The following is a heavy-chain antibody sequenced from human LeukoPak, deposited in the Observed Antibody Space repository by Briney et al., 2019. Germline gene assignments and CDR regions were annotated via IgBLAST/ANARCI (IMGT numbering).Heavy chain of an antibody. CDR2: IYSGATI. D-gene: IGHD5-18*01. CDR1: GFTFSNNY. V-gene: IGHV3-53*01. Sequence: GGSLRLSCAASGFTFSNNYMKWVRQAPGKGREGVSGIYSGATIFYARSVKVRFPISRDNSKNTLSLQMTSLRAEDTAVYYCARELRIVDTTMLNYYYYYYMDVWGKGTTVTVSS. J-gene: IGHJ6*03. CDR3: ARELRIVDTTMLNYYYYYYMDV.